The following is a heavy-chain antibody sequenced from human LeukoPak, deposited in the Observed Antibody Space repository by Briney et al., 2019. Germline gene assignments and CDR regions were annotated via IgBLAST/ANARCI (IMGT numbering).Heavy chain of an antibody. J-gene: IGHJ4*02. CDR2: IYSGGST. CDR3: ARDPGGGPTHGV. Sequence: GGSLRLSCAASGVTVSNNYLGWVRQAPGKGLERVSVIYSGGSTYYADSVKGGFTISRDNSKNTLYLQMNSLRVEDTAIYYCARDPGGGPTHGVWDQETLVTVSS. CDR1: GVTVSNNY. D-gene: IGHD1-26*01. V-gene: IGHV3-66*01.